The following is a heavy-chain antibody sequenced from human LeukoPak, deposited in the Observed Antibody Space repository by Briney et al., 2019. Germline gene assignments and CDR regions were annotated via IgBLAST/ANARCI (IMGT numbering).Heavy chain of an antibody. CDR3: ASRDY. V-gene: IGHV4-59*08. Sequence: SETLPLTCTVSGGSISSYYWSWIRQPPGKGLEWIGYIYYSGSTNYNPSLKSRVTISVDTSKNQFSLKLSSVTAADTAVYYCASRDYWGQGTLVTVSS. CDR2: IYYSGST. CDR1: GGSISSYY. J-gene: IGHJ4*02.